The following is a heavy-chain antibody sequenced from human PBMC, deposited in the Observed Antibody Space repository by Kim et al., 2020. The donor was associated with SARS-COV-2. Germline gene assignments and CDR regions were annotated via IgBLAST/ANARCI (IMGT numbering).Heavy chain of an antibody. J-gene: IGHJ6*02. CDR3: ARSTGSSPVYYGMDV. CDR1: GFTFSSYS. CDR2: ISSSSSYI. V-gene: IGHV3-21*01. Sequence: GGSLRLSCAASGFTFSSYSMNWVRQAPGKGLEWVSSISSSSSYIYYADSVKGRFTISRDNAKNSLYLQMNSLRAEDTAVYYCARSTGSSPVYYGMDVWGQGTTVPVSS. D-gene: IGHD6-6*01.